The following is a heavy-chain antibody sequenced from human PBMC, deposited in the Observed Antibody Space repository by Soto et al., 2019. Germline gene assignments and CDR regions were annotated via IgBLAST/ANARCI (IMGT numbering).Heavy chain of an antibody. CDR1: GFTFSGSA. J-gene: IGHJ4*02. Sequence: GGSLRLSCAASGFTFSGSAMHWVRQDSGKGLEWVGRIRSKANSYATAYAASVKGRFTISSDDSKNTAYLQMNSLKTEDTDADVYTSWGGATTRAWTEDYWGQGTLVTVSS. CDR3: TSWGGATTRAWTEDY. D-gene: IGHD1-26*01. V-gene: IGHV3-73*01. CDR2: IRSKANSYAT.